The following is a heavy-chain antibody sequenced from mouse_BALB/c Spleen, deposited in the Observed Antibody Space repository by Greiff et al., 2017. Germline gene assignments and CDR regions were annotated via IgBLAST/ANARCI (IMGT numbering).Heavy chain of an antibody. J-gene: IGHJ2*01. Sequence: QVQLQQSGPQLVRPGASVKISCKASGYSFTSYWMHWVKQRPGQGLEWIGMIDPSDSETRLNQKFKDKATLTVDKSSSTAYMQLSSPTSEDSAVYYCARDYGSSYDYFDYWGQGTTRTVSS. CDR2: IDPSDSET. CDR3: ARDYGSSYDYFDY. D-gene: IGHD1-1*01. CDR1: GYSFTSYW. V-gene: IGHV1S127*01.